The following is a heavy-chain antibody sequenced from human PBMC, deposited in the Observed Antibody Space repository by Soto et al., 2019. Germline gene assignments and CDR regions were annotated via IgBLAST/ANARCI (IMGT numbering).Heavy chain of an antibody. V-gene: IGHV1-2*02. CDR3: AKGGGVGVAGSAAFDM. D-gene: IGHD3-3*01. CDR2: INPATGAA. CDR1: GYPVTAYY. J-gene: IGHJ3*02. Sequence: QLHLVQSGAVVKKPGASVTVSCSASGYPVTAYYMHWVRQAPGRGLEWMGGINPATGAAKYTQTLPGRVPMPRATPTSTGCNELDGLTSDDTAVFYCAKGGGVGVAGSAAFDMWGQGTLVTVSS.